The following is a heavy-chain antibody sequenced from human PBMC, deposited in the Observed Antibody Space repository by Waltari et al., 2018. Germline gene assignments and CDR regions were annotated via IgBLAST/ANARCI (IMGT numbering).Heavy chain of an antibody. D-gene: IGHD3-16*01. Sequence: EVQLVESGGGLVQPGGSLRLSCAASGFSFNSFDMNWVRQAPGKGLERDSYIRSGGYTRYYADSVKGRFTISTDNAKNSLYLQMNSLTVEDTGVYYCARSRSSIWGLDYWGQGIQVTVSS. CDR3: ARSRSSIWGLDY. V-gene: IGHV3-48*03. CDR1: GFSFNSFD. J-gene: IGHJ4*02. CDR2: IRSGGYTR.